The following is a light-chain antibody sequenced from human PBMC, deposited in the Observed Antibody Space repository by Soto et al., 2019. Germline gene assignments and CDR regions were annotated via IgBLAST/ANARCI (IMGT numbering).Light chain of an antibody. CDR2: LNSDGSH. Sequence: QLVLTQSPSASASLGASVKLTCTLSSGHSSYVIAWHQQQPEKGPRYLMKLNSDGSHSKGDGIPDRFSGSSSGAERYLTISSLQSEDEAGCYCQSWGTGIHGVFGGGTKLTVL. CDR3: QSWGTGIHGV. CDR1: SGHSSYV. J-gene: IGLJ3*02. V-gene: IGLV4-69*01.